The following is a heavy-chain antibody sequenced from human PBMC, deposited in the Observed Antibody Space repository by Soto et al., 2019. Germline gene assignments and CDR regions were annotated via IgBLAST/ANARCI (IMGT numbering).Heavy chain of an antibody. CDR2: IRSKANSYAT. D-gene: IGHD1-7*01. Sequence: PGGSLRLSCAASGFTFSGSAMHWVRQASGKGLEWVGRIRSKANSYATAYAASVKGRFTISRDDSKNTAYLQMNSLKTEDTAVYYCVRGTPTPGLDIWGRGTTVTVSS. J-gene: IGHJ6*02. V-gene: IGHV3-73*01. CDR1: GFTFSGSA. CDR3: VRGTPTPGLDI.